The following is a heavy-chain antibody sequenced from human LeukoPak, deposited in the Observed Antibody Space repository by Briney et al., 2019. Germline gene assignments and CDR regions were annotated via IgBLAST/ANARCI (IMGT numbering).Heavy chain of an antibody. D-gene: IGHD6-13*01. CDR3: ARSHSTSWYWYDY. V-gene: IGHV3-53*01. J-gene: IGHJ4*02. CDR1: GFTVSSNY. Sequence: PGGSLRLSCAASGFTVSSNYMSWVRQGPGKGLEWVSIIYNGGGTYYADSVKGRFTISRDNSKNTLYLQMNSLRVEDTAIYYCARSHSTSWYWYDYWGRGTLVTVSS. CDR2: IYNGGGT.